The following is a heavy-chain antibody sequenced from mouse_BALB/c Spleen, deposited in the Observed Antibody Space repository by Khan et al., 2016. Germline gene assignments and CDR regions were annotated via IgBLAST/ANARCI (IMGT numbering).Heavy chain of an antibody. V-gene: IGHV14-3*02. CDR3: ARGLGRADYYAMDY. D-gene: IGHD4-1*01. CDR2: IDPANGNT. J-gene: IGHJ4*01. Sequence: VQLQQSGAELVKPGASVKLSCTASGFNIKDTYMHWVKQRPEQGLEWIGRIDPANGNTKYDPKFQGKATITADTSSNTAYLQLSSLTSEDTAVYYCARGLGRADYYAMDYWGQGTSVTVSS. CDR1: GFNIKDTY.